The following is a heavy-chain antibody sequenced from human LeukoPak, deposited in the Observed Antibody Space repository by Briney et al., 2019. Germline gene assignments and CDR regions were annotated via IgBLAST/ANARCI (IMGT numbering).Heavy chain of an antibody. V-gene: IGHV3-7*01. D-gene: IGHD3-10*01. J-gene: IGHJ4*02. CDR2: IDQDGTEK. Sequence: GGSLRLSCAASGFSFTTYWMSWVRQAPGKGLEWVANIDQDGTEKYYVDSVKGRFTISRDNAKNSLYLQMNSLRVEDTAVYYCAKLAKYFYGSETYYFFEHWGQGTPVTASS. CDR1: GFSFTTYW. CDR3: AKLAKYFYGSETYYFFEH.